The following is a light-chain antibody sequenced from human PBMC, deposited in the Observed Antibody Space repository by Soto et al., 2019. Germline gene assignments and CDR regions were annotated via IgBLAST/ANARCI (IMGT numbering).Light chain of an antibody. V-gene: IGKV3-20*01. J-gene: IGKJ1*01. CDR3: HHFGSSPET. CDR1: QSVSSSY. CDR2: GAS. Sequence: EIVLTQSPGTLSLSPGERATLSCRASQSVSSSYLAWYQQKPGQAPRLLIYGASTRATGIPGRFSGSGSGTEFTLTISSLQSEDFAVYYCHHFGSSPETFGQGTK.